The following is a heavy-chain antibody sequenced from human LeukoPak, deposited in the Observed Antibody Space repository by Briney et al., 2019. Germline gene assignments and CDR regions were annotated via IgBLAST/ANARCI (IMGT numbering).Heavy chain of an antibody. D-gene: IGHD6-19*01. CDR1: GFTFNSYA. Sequence: GGSLRLSCAASGFTFNSYAMNWVRQAPGKGLEWVSAITDGDGRTYYADSVRGRFTISRDNSKNTLYLQMNSLRAEDTAIYYCAKDVKCSGWSTDYWGQGTLVTVSS. J-gene: IGHJ4*02. CDR3: AKDVKCSGWSTDY. V-gene: IGHV3-23*01. CDR2: ITDGDGRT.